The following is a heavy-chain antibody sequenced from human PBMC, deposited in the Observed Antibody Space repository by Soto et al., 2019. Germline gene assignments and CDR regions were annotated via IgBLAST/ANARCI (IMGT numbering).Heavy chain of an antibody. CDR2: ISPDDTDI. Sequence: GESLKISCKASGYSFTSYWIGWVRQMPGKGLEWMGIISPDDTDIRYNPSFQGQVTISVDKSISTAYLQWSSLKASDTAMYYCARQPQGVASTTGYGMDVWGQGTTVTV. CDR1: GYSFTSYW. CDR3: ARQPQGVASTTGYGMDV. V-gene: IGHV5-51*01. J-gene: IGHJ6*02. D-gene: IGHD2-8*02.